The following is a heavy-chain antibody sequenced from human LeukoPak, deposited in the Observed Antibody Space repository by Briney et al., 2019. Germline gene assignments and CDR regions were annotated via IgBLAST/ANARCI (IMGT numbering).Heavy chain of an antibody. D-gene: IGHD4-17*01. V-gene: IGHV4-4*07. CDR3: ARDRRATVTTSGWFDP. CDR2: IYTSGST. J-gene: IGHJ5*02. CDR1: GGSFSGYY. Sequence: SETLSLTRAVYGGSFSGYYWSWIRQPAGRGLEWIGRIYTSGSTNYNPSLKSRVTMSVDTSKNQFSLKLSSVTAADTAVYYCARDRRATVTTSGWFDPWGQGTLVTVSS.